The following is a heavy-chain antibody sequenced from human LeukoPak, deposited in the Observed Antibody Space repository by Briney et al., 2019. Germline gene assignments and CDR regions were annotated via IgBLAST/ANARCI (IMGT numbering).Heavy chain of an antibody. CDR3: AKCMAEPGTCYFDN. V-gene: IGHV3-23*01. CDR1: GFTFSSYA. D-gene: IGHD6-13*01. Sequence: PAGSLRLSCAASGFTFSSYAMTWVRQAPGKGLEWVSGICSSGGNTYYADSVKGRFTISRHNSKSTLYLQMNNLGAEDTALYYCAKCMAEPGTCYFDNWGQGTLVTVSS. J-gene: IGHJ4*03. CDR2: ICSSGGNT.